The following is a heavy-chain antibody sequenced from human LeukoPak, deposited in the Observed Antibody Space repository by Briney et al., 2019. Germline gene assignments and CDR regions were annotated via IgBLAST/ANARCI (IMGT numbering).Heavy chain of an antibody. CDR3: WHPLIQGAVS. D-gene: IGHD3-10*01. CDR2: IRPDGSSG. Sequence: GGSLRLSCAASGFTFSETWMSWVRQAPGKGLEWVANIRPDGSSGAYVDSVKGRFAISRDNAKSSLSPQMNTLRVEDTAVYYCWHPLIQGAVSWGQGTLVTVSS. V-gene: IGHV3-7*01. CDR1: GFTFSETW. J-gene: IGHJ5*02.